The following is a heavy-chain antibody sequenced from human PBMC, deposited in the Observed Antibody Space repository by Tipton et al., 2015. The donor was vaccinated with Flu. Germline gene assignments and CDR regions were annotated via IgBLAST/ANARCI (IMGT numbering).Heavy chain of an antibody. V-gene: IGHV4-39*01. CDR2: IYPSGTT. D-gene: IGHD3-10*02. J-gene: IGHJ4*02. CDR1: SGSIRNTNYF. CDR3: ARLSYYDVDLKNFYFDY. Sequence: GLVKPSETLSLTCTVSSGSIRNTNYFCAWIRQPPGKRLELIGSIYPSGTTYYNPSLKSRVTISVDTSKSQFSLMLRSLTAADTAVYYCARLSYYDVDLKNFYFDYWGQGALVTVSS.